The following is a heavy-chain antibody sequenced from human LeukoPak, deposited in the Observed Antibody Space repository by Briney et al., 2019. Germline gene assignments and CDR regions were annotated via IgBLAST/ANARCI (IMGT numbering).Heavy chain of an antibody. V-gene: IGHV3-21*01. J-gene: IGHJ4*02. CDR2: ISSSSSYI. Sequence: PGGSLRLSCAASGFTFSSYSMNWVRQAPGKGLEWVSSISSSSSYIYYADSVKGRFTISRDNAKNSLYLQMNSLRAEDTAVYYCARGKQLWFGFDYWGQGTLVTVSS. D-gene: IGHD5-18*01. CDR1: GFTFSSYS. CDR3: ARGKQLWFGFDY.